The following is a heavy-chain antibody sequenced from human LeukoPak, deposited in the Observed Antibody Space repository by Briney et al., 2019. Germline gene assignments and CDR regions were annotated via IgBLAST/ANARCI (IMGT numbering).Heavy chain of an antibody. V-gene: IGHV5-51*01. CDR1: GYSFTTYW. Sequence: GESLKISCKASGYSFTTYWIGWVRQVPGKGLEWVGIIYPADSTAKYSPSFQGQVTISVDKSISTAYLQWSSLKASDTAMYYCAIAMIRGEDAFDVWGQGTMVTVSS. CDR2: IYPADSTA. D-gene: IGHD3-10*01. CDR3: AIAMIRGEDAFDV. J-gene: IGHJ3*01.